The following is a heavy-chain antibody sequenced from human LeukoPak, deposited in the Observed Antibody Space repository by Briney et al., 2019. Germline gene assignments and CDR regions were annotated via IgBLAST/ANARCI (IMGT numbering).Heavy chain of an antibody. CDR3: VQVGSNYYLN. D-gene: IGHD4-11*01. CDR1: GFXFSDYP. Sequence: PGGTLRLSCSASGFXFSDYPIHWVRQTPGKGLEYVSDISKNGDDTYYADSVKGRFTISRDNSKNTLYLQMSSLRTEYASVCYCVQVGSNYYLNWGQGTLVIVSS. V-gene: IGHV3-64D*06. J-gene: IGHJ4*02. CDR2: ISKNGDDT.